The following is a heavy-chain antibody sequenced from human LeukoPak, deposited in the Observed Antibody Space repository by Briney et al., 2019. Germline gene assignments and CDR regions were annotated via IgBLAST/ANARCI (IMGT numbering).Heavy chain of an antibody. J-gene: IGHJ4*02. CDR3: AKGLSIAVTGTLSFDY. Sequence: GGSLRLSCAASEFTISNYGTSWVRQAPGKGLEWVSGISGSGDSTHYADSVKGRFTIFRDNSKNTLYLQMNSLRAEDTAVYYCAKGLSIAVTGTLSFDYWGQGTLVTVSS. V-gene: IGHV3-23*01. CDR2: ISGSGDST. D-gene: IGHD6-19*01. CDR1: EFTISNYG.